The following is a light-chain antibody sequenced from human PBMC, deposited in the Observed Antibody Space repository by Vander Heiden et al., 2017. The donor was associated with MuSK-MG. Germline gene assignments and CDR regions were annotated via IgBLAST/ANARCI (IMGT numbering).Light chain of an antibody. J-gene: IGKJ3*01. CDR3: QQSYSTPL. V-gene: IGKV1-39*01. CDR1: QSISSY. Sequence: DIQMTQSPSSLSASVGDRVTITCRASQSISSYLSWYQQKPGKAPKLLIYAASSLQGGVPSRFSGSGSGTDFTLTISRRQPEDFATYYCQQSYSTPLFGPGTIVDIK. CDR2: AAS.